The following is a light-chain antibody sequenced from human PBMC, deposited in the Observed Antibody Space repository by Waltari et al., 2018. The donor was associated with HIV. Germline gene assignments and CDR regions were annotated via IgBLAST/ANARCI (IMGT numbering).Light chain of an antibody. J-gene: IGLJ3*02. V-gene: IGLV1-47*01. CDR2: RNN. Sequence: QPVLTQPPSASGTPGHGVTLSCSGSNSTIGTTHVYWYQHLPGMAPKLLIYRNNRRPSGIPGRFSGSRSGTSASLAISGLRSEDEADYYCATWDDSLIWVFGGGTKLTVL. CDR1: NSTIGTTH. CDR3: ATWDDSLIWV.